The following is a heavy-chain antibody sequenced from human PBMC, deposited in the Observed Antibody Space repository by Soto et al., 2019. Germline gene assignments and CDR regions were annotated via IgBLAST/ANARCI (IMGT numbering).Heavy chain of an antibody. Sequence: VQLVESGGGVVQPGRSLRLSCAASGFTFSSYGMHWVRQAPGKGLEWVAVIWYDGSNKYYADSVKGRFTISRDNSKNTLYLQMNSLRAEDTAVYYCARDVGWLRLRGWFDPWGQGTLVTVSS. CDR1: GFTFSSYG. CDR3: ARDVGWLRLRGWFDP. J-gene: IGHJ5*02. D-gene: IGHD5-12*01. CDR2: IWYDGSNK. V-gene: IGHV3-33*01.